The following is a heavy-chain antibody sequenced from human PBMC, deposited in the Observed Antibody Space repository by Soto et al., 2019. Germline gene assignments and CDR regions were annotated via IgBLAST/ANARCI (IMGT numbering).Heavy chain of an antibody. V-gene: IGHV3-23*01. CDR2: FAGDFINT. CDR3: VKEGRLAVGGLDL. D-gene: IGHD3-10*01. J-gene: IGHJ5*02. CDR1: GLSVNNHA. Sequence: GFLRVSGADSGLSVNNHAMHWVRQAPGEGLEWASGFAGDFINTRYADSVRGRFTISRDTSKNTLSRQMDSLRVEDTAIYYWVKEGRLAVGGLDLWGQGALVTVSS.